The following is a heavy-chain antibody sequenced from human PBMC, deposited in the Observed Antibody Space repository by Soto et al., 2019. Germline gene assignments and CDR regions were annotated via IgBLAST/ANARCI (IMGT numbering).Heavy chain of an antibody. D-gene: IGHD2-2*01. CDR3: AREVRDIVVVPTGVYFDY. CDR2: MQYSGGT. CDR1: GASISSGGYY. Sequence: QVQLQESGPGLVKPSQTLSLTCTVSGASISSGGYYWSWIREHPGKALEGVGCMQYSGGTSYNSSLNSRITMSMDRSKNQFSLKLTSVTAADTAVYYCAREVRDIVVVPTGVYFDYWGQGTLVTVSS. J-gene: IGHJ4*02. V-gene: IGHV4-30-4*01.